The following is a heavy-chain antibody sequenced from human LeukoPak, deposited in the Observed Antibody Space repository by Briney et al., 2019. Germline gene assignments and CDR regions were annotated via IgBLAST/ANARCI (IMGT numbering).Heavy chain of an antibody. J-gene: IGHJ5*02. CDR3: AKAGRFGELFPNWFDP. CDR1: GFTFDDYA. Sequence: PGRSLRLSCAASGFTFDDYAMHWVRQAPGKGLEWVSGISWNSGSIGYADSVKGRFTISRDNAKNSLYLQMNSLRAEDTALYYCAKAGRFGELFPNWFDPWGQGTLVTVSS. V-gene: IGHV3-9*01. D-gene: IGHD3-10*01. CDR2: ISWNSGSI.